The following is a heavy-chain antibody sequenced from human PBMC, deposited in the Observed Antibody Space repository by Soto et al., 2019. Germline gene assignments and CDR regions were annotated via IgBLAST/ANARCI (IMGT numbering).Heavy chain of an antibody. CDR3: AKDPHYYDSSGYFN. CDR1: GFTFSSYA. V-gene: IGHV3-23*01. J-gene: IGHJ4*02. CDR2: ISGSGGST. D-gene: IGHD3-22*01. Sequence: EVQLLESGGGLVQPGGSLRLSCAASGFTFSSYAISWVRQAPGKGLEWVSAISGSGGSTYYADSVKGRFTISRDNSKNTLYLQMNSLRAEDTAVYYCAKDPHYYDSSGYFNWGQGTLVTVSS.